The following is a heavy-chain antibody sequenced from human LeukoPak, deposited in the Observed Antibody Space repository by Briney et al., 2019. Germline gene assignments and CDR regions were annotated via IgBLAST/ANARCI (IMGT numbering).Heavy chain of an antibody. D-gene: IGHD3-3*01. Sequence: SETQSLTCTVSGGSISSSSYYWGWIRQPPGKGLEWIGSIYYSGSTYYNPSLKSRVTISVDTSKNQFSLKLSSVTAADTAVYYCARLTQVYYDFWSGYYYFDYWGQGTLVTVSS. V-gene: IGHV4-39*01. CDR2: IYYSGST. CDR3: ARLTQVYYDFWSGYYYFDY. J-gene: IGHJ4*02. CDR1: GGSISSSSYY.